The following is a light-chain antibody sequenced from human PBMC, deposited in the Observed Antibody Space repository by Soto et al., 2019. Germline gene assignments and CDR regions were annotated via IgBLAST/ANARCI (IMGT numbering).Light chain of an antibody. CDR1: QSINTY. CDR3: QQSYGMQFT. V-gene: IGKV1-39*01. J-gene: IGKJ4*01. CDR2: VAS. Sequence: IQMTQSPSSLSASVGERVTITCRASQSINTYVNWYQQKSGKAPKLLIYVASTLQSGVPSRFSGSGSGTDLTLTISSLQPEDFATYYCQQSYGMQFTFGGGTKVEIK.